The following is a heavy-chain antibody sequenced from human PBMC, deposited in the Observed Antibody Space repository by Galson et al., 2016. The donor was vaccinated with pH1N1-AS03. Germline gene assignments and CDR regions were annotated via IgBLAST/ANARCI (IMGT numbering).Heavy chain of an antibody. CDR2: IDPSGGSA. J-gene: IGHJ4*02. CDR3: AIQAAYLQNFHY. V-gene: IGHV1-46*03. CDR1: GYTFIRYY. Sequence: SVKVSCKASGYTFIRYYMHWVRQAPGRGLEWMGVIDPSGGSATYAEKFQGRVTMTRDTSTSTLYMELSRHRSDDTAVYSCAIQAAYLQNFHYWGQGTLVTVSS. D-gene: IGHD3-16*01.